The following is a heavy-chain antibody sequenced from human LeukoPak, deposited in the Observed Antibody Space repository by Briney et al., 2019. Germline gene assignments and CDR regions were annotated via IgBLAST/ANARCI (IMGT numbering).Heavy chain of an antibody. J-gene: IGHJ4*02. V-gene: IGHV3-7*01. D-gene: IGHD1-26*01. CDR1: GLTFNTYW. Sequence: GGSLRLSCAASGLTFNTYWMTWVRQAPGRGREWVANIKQEGSEKYYGDSVEGRFTIPRDNAKNSLYLQMNSLRAEDTAVYYCARGDPNSGSYGDYWGQGTLVTVSS. CDR2: IKQEGSEK. CDR3: ARGDPNSGSYGDY.